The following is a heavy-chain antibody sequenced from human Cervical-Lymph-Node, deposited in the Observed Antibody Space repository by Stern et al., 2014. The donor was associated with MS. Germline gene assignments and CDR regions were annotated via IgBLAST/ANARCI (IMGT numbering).Heavy chain of an antibody. CDR3: AKADDYAAGIDA. CDR2: LGWNSEGR. Sequence: EVQLVESGGGLVQPGRSLRLSCEASGFKFDDFAMHWVRQAPGKGLEWVSGLGWNSEGRGYADSVQGRLTISRDNAKSSLYLQMNSLTAEDTALYYCAKADDYAAGIDAWGQGTLVVVSS. CDR1: GFKFDDFA. V-gene: IGHV3-9*01. J-gene: IGHJ5*02. D-gene: IGHD3-16*01.